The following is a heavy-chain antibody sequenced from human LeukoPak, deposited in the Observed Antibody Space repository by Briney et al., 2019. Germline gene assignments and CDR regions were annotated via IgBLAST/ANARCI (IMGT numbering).Heavy chain of an antibody. J-gene: IGHJ4*02. Sequence: EGSLRLSCAASGLTFSSDWMHWVRQVPGKGLVWVSRINSDASTINYADSVKGRFTISRDNAKNTLYLQMNNLRAEDTAVYYCARGYGSSRGWYWGQGTLVTVSS. CDR1: GLTFSSDW. CDR2: INSDASTI. D-gene: IGHD6-6*01. CDR3: ARGYGSSRGWY. V-gene: IGHV3-74*01.